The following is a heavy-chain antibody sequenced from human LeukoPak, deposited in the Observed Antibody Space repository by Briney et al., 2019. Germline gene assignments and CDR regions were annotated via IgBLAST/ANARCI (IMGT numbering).Heavy chain of an antibody. V-gene: IGHV4-59*01. CDR2: ISDSGSP. J-gene: IGHJ5*02. D-gene: IGHD2-15*01. CDR1: GGSINTYY. Sequence: SETLSLTCTASGGSINTYYWSRLRQPPGKGLEWIGYISDSGSPSYNSSLKSRVTISIDTSKKQSSLMLSSVTAADTAIYYCARSTQRYCSGGTCFPYWFDPWGRGALVTVSS. CDR3: ARSTQRYCSGGTCFPYWFDP.